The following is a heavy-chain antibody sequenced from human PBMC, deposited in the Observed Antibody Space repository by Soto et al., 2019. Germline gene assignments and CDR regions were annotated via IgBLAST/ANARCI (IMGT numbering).Heavy chain of an antibody. CDR2: IYYSGST. V-gene: IGHV4-30-4*01. D-gene: IGHD2-15*01. CDR1: GGSISSGDYY. CDR3: ARDRGMYCSGGSCYLNYYYGMDV. J-gene: IGHJ6*02. Sequence: QVQLQESGPGLVKPSQTLSLTCTASGGSISSGDYYWSWIRQPPGKGLEWIGYIYYSGSTYYNPSLKSRVTISVDTSKNQFSLKLSSVTAADTAVYYCARDRGMYCSGGSCYLNYYYGMDVWGQGTTVTVSS.